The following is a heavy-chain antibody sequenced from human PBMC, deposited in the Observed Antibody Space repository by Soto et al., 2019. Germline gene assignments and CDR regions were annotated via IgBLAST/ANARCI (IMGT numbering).Heavy chain of an antibody. J-gene: IGHJ6*02. Sequence: EVQLLESGGGLVQPGGSLRLSCAASGFTFSSYAMSWVRQAPGKGLEWVSAISSSGSSTYYADSVKGRFTISRDNSKNTLYLPMTSLRAEDTAVYYCATDTSTWYGGLDYYAMDVWGQGTTVTVS. D-gene: IGHD6-13*01. CDR2: ISSSGSST. CDR1: GFTFSSYA. V-gene: IGHV3-23*01. CDR3: ATDTSTWYGGLDYYAMDV.